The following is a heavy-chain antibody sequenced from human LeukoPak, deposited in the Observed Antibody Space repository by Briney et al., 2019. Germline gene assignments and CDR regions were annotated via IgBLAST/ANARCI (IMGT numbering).Heavy chain of an antibody. CDR2: IYYSGST. CDR1: GGSISSYY. Sequence: SETLSLTCTVSGGSISSYYWSWIRQPPGKGLEWIGYIYYSGSTNYNSSLKSRVTISVDTSKNQFSLKLSSVTAADTAVYYCARESRYYDSSGYYGFDYWGQGTLVTVSS. J-gene: IGHJ4*02. V-gene: IGHV4-59*01. D-gene: IGHD3-22*01. CDR3: ARESRYYDSSGYYGFDY.